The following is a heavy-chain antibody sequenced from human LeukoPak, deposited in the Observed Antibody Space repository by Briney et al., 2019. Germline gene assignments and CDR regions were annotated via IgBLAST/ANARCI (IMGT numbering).Heavy chain of an antibody. Sequence: PGGSLRLSCEASGFTFSSYAMHWVRQAPGKGLEWVAVISYDGSNKYYADSVKGRFTISRDNSKNTLYLQMNSLRAEDTAVYYCARGNGDYYFDYWGQGTLVTVSS. CDR1: GFTFSSYA. D-gene: IGHD3-10*01. CDR2: ISYDGSNK. CDR3: ARGNGDYYFDY. J-gene: IGHJ4*02. V-gene: IGHV3-30-3*01.